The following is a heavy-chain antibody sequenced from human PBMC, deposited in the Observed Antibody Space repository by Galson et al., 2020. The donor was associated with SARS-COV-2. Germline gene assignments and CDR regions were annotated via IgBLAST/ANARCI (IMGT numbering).Heavy chain of an antibody. CDR3: ATGGMSMVRGLSTRGYYGMDV. Sequence: ASVTVSCKASGYTFTNYGIYWVRQAPGQGLEWVGWISGYNGDTIYAQKFHDRVTMTTDTSTSTAYMEVTSLRPDDTAVYYCATGGMSMVRGLSTRGYYGMDVWGQGTTVTVSS. CDR1: GYTFTNYG. V-gene: IGHV1-18*04. J-gene: IGHJ6*02. CDR2: ISGYNGDT. D-gene: IGHD3-10*01.